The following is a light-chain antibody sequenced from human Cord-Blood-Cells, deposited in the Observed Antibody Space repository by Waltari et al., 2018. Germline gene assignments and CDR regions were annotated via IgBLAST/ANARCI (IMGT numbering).Light chain of an antibody. CDR2: WAS. Sequence: AVSLGERATINCKSSQSVLYSSNNKNYLAWYQQKPGQPPKLLIYWASTRESGVPDRFSGSGSGTDFTLTISSLQAEDVAVYYCQQYYSTPGTFGQGTKVEIK. V-gene: IGKV4-1*01. J-gene: IGKJ1*01. CDR1: QSVLYSSNNKNY. CDR3: QQYYSTPGT.